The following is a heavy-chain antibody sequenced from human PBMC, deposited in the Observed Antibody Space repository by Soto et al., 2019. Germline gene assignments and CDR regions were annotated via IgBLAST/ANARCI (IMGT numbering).Heavy chain of an antibody. J-gene: IGHJ4*02. Sequence: QPGGSLRLSCAASGFTFSSYAMSWVRQAPGKGLEWVSGISGSGVSTFYADSVKGRFTISRDNSKNTLYLQLDSLRAEDTAVYYCAKHRTQWVVAPDYRGQGTLVTVSS. D-gene: IGHD6-19*01. CDR2: ISGSGVST. CDR3: AKHRTQWVVAPDY. V-gene: IGHV3-23*01. CDR1: GFTFSSYA.